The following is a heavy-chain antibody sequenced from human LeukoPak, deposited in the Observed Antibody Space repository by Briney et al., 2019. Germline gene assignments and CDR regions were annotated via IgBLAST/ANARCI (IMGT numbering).Heavy chain of an antibody. J-gene: IGHJ4*02. CDR1: GYTFTTYG. D-gene: IGHD1-26*01. V-gene: IGHV1-69*06. CDR2: IIPMFGTA. Sequence: SVKVSCKASGYTFTTYGISWVRQAPGQGLEWMGGIIPMFGTANYAQKFQGRVTMTEDTSTDTAYMELSSLRSEDTAVYYCATLYSGSYFDYWGQGTLVTVSS. CDR3: ATLYSGSYFDY.